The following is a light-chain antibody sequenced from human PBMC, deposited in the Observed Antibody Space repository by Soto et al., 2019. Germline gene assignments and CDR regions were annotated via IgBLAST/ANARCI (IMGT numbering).Light chain of an antibody. CDR2: DAF. CDR1: QSVSNY. J-gene: IGKJ5*01. V-gene: IGKV3-11*01. CDR3: HKRSSWPIN. Sequence: EIVLTHSPATLSLSPGERAALSCRAIQSVSNYLAWYQEKPGQAPRLLIYDAFNRATGIPARFSGSGSGTDFTLTISSLEPEDFAVYYCHKRSSWPINFGQGTRLEIK.